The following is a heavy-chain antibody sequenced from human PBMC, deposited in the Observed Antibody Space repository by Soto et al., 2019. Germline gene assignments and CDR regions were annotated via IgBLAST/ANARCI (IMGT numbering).Heavy chain of an antibody. CDR1: GYTFTSYG. Sequence: ASVKVSCKASGYTFTSYGISWVRQAPGQGLEWMGWISAYNGNTNYAQKLQGRVTMTTDTSTSTAYMELRSLRSDDTAVYYCARILSGVGGTKGAYFDYWGHGTLVTVSS. CDR2: ISAYNGNT. CDR3: ARILSGVGGTKGAYFDY. D-gene: IGHD1-26*01. J-gene: IGHJ4*01. V-gene: IGHV1-18*01.